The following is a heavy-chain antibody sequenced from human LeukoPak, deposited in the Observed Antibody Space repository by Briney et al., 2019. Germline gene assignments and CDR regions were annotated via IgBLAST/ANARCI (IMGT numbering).Heavy chain of an antibody. Sequence: PGGSLRLSCAASGFTFSTYSMNWVRQAPGKGLEWVSSISRNSRYIYYADSMRGRFTISRDNAKNSLYLQMNSLKPEDTAVYYCARVAEAAALDSWGQGTLVTVSS. D-gene: IGHD6-13*01. J-gene: IGHJ4*02. CDR1: GFTFSTYS. V-gene: IGHV3-21*06. CDR2: ISRNSRYI. CDR3: ARVAEAAALDS.